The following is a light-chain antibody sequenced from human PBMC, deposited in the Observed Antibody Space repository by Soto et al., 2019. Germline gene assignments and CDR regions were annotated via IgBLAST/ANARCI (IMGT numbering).Light chain of an antibody. Sequence: EIAMTQSPATLSVSPGERATLSCRASQSVSSNLAWYQQKPGQAPRLLIYGASTRATGIPARFSASGSGTEFTLTISSLQSEDFAVYYCQQYNNWPRTFGQGTKVDIK. V-gene: IGKV3-15*01. CDR2: GAS. J-gene: IGKJ1*01. CDR1: QSVSSN. CDR3: QQYNNWPRT.